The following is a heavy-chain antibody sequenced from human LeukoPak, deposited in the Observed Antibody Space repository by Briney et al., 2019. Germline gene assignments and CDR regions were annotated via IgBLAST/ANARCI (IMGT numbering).Heavy chain of an antibody. CDR3: ARDHGSGSPLRLTFDI. V-gene: IGHV4-4*07. D-gene: IGHD6-19*01. J-gene: IGHJ3*02. CDR1: GGSISGYY. CDR2: IYTSGTT. Sequence: KPSETLSLTCTVSGGSISGYYWSWVRQPAGKGLEWIGRIYTSGTTNYNPSLKSRVTMSVDTSKNQFSLNLSSVTAADTAVYYCARDHGSGSPLRLTFDIWGQGTMVTVSS.